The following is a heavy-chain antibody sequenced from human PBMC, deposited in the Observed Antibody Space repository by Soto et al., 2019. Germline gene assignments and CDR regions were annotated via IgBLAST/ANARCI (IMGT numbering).Heavy chain of an antibody. CDR2: IIPILNIA. D-gene: IGHD2-21*01. J-gene: IGHJ5*02. Sequence: QVQLVQSGAEVKKPGSSVKVSCKASGGTFSSYPISWVRQAPGQGLEWMGRIIPILNIANYAQKFQGRVTLTADKSTNTAYMELSSLRSEDTAVYYCARTRAETDSLYWFDPWGHGTLVTVSS. V-gene: IGHV1-69*02. CDR3: ARTRAETDSLYWFDP. CDR1: GGTFSSYP.